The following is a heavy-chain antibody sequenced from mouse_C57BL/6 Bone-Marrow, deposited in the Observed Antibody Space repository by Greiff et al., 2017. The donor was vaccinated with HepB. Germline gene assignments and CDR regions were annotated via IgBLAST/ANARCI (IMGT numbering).Heavy chain of an antibody. Sequence: VKLMESGAELVRPGASVTLSCKASGYTFTDYEMQWVKQTPVHGLEWIGAIDPETGGTAYNQKFKGKAILTADKSSSTAYMELRGLTSEDSAVYYCTRSDYYGSSYYYWYFDVWGTGTTVTVSS. CDR2: IDPETGGT. J-gene: IGHJ1*03. D-gene: IGHD1-1*01. CDR3: TRSDYYGSSYYYWYFDV. CDR1: GYTFTDYE. V-gene: IGHV1-15*01.